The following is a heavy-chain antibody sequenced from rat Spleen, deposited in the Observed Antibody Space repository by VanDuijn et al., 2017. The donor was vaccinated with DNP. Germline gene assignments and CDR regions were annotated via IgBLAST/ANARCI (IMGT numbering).Heavy chain of an antibody. D-gene: IGHD1-4*01. CDR1: GFSFSYYY. CDR3: ARSDYPAITEGYFDY. V-gene: IGHV5-22*01. CDR2: IGSDGYAP. J-gene: IGHJ2*01. Sequence: EVQLVESGGGLVQPGRSLKLSCAASGFSFSYYYMAWVRQAPTKGLEWVAYIGSDGYAPYYGDSVKGRFAISRDNAKSTLYLQMNSLRSDDMATYYGARSDYPAITEGYFDYWGQGVMVTVSS.